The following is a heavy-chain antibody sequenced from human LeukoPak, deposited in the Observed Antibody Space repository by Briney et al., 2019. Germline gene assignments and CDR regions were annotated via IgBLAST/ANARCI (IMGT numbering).Heavy chain of an antibody. J-gene: IGHJ4*02. CDR3: AREVWELRGVFDY. Sequence: PGGSLRLSCAASGFTVSSNYMSWVRQAPGKGLEWVSVIYSGGSTYYADSVKGRFTISRDNSKNTLYLQMKSLRAEDTAVYYCAREVWELRGVFDYWGQGTLVTVSS. CDR2: IYSGGST. CDR1: GFTVSSNY. D-gene: IGHD1-26*01. V-gene: IGHV3-53*01.